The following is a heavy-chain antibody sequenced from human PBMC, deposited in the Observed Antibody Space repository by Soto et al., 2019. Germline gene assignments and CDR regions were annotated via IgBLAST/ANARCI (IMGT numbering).Heavy chain of an antibody. CDR1: GYTLTELS. CDR2: FDPEDGET. Sequence: GASVKVSCKVSGYTLTELSMHWLRQAPGKGLEWMGGFDPEDGETIYAQKFQGRVTMTEDTSTDTAYMELSSLRSEDTAVYYCATYERIMITFGGVIAPSWGQGTLVTVSS. J-gene: IGHJ4*02. CDR3: ATYERIMITFGGVIAPS. D-gene: IGHD3-16*02. V-gene: IGHV1-24*01.